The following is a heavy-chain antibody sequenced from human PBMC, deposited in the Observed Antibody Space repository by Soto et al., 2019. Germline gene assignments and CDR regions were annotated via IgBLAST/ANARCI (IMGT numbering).Heavy chain of an antibody. J-gene: IGHJ5*02. CDR2: ISAYNGNT. V-gene: IGHV1-18*01. CDR3: ARGWHYYGSGSYRNNWFDP. Sequence: GASVEVCWKASGDGFASCGRRWVRQAPGQGLEWMGWISAYNGNTNYAQKLQGRVTMTTDTSTSTAYMELRSLRSDDTAVYYCARGWHYYGSGSYRNNWFDPWGQGTLVTVSS. D-gene: IGHD3-10*01. CDR1: GDGFASCG.